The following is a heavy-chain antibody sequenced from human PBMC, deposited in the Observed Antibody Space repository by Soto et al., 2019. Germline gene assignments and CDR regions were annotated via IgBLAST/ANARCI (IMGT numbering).Heavy chain of an antibody. CDR1: GYSVSSSSAA. CDR2: TYYRSKWYN. V-gene: IGHV6-1*01. Sequence: SHTLSLTCAISGYSVSSSSAAWNLIRQSPSRGLEWLGRTYYRSKWYNDYAVSVKSRITINPDTSKNQFSLQLNSVTPEDTAVYYCARDPTYSSSWYPGYYYYYGMDVWGQGTTVTVSS. CDR3: ARDPTYSSSWYPGYYYYYGMDV. D-gene: IGHD6-13*01. J-gene: IGHJ6*02.